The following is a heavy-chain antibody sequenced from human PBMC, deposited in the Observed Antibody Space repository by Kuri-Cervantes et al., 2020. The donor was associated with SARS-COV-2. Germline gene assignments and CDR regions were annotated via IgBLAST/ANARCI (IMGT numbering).Heavy chain of an antibody. J-gene: IGHJ4*02. D-gene: IGHD6-6*01. CDR3: ARDQIEYSSSSASGIFFGY. Sequence: ESLKISCAASGFTFSSYSMNWVRQAPGKGLEWVSSISSSSSYIYYADSVKGRFTISRDNAKNSLYLQMNSLRAEDTAVYYCARDQIEYSSSSASGIFFGYWGQGTLVTVSS. V-gene: IGHV3-21*01. CDR2: ISSSSSYI. CDR1: GFTFSSYS.